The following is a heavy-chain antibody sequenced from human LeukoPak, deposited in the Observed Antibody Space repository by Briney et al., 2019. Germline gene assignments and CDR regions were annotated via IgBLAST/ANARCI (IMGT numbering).Heavy chain of an antibody. CDR1: GGSISSGGYY. Sequence: SETLSLTCTVAGGSISSGGYYRSWIRQHPGKGLEWIGYIYYSGSTYYNPSLKSRVTISVDTSKNQFSLKLSSVTAADTAVYYCATTNLGYYDFWSGYYSYVSGFDIWGQETMVTVSS. CDR2: IYYSGST. D-gene: IGHD3-3*01. J-gene: IGHJ3*02. V-gene: IGHV4-31*03. CDR3: ATTNLGYYDFWSGYYSYVSGFDI.